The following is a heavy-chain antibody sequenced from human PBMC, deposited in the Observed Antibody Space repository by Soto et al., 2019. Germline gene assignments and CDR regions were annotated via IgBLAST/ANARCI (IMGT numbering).Heavy chain of an antibody. Sequence: SETLSLTCPVSGGSISSGGYYWSWIRQHPGKGLEWIGYIYYSGSTYYNPSLKSRVTISVDTSKNQFSLKLSSVTAADTAVYYCARVLIVVVPAAMPRFDPWGQGTLVTVSS. CDR2: IYYSGST. J-gene: IGHJ5*02. CDR1: GGSISSGGYY. V-gene: IGHV4-31*03. D-gene: IGHD2-2*01. CDR3: ARVLIVVVPAAMPRFDP.